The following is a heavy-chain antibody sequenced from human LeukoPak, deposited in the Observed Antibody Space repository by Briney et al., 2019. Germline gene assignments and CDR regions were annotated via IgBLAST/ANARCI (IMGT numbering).Heavy chain of an antibody. D-gene: IGHD3-10*01. J-gene: IGHJ4*02. CDR1: GFTFSSYS. CDR2: ISSSSSYI. CDR3: ARERFHGSGAPRYDY. Sequence: PGGSLRLSCAASGFTFSSYSMHWVRQSPGKGLEWVSSISSSSSYIYYADSLKGRFTSSRDNAKNSLYLQMNSLRAEDTAIYYCARERFHGSGAPRYDYWGQGILVTVSS. V-gene: IGHV3-21*01.